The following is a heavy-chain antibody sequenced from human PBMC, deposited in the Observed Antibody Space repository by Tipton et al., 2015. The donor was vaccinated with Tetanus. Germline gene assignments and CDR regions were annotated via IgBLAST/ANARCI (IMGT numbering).Heavy chain of an antibody. CDR1: GDSVSGNSAA. Sequence: VKPSQTLSLTCAISGDSVSGNSAAWNWIRQSPSRGLEWLGRTYYRSEWYYDYAVSVKSRITVNPDTSKNQLSLQLNSVTPDDTAVYYCARSRGGDLDYWGQGTLVTVSS. CDR2: TYYRSEWYY. V-gene: IGHV6-1*01. J-gene: IGHJ4*02. CDR3: ARSRGGDLDY. D-gene: IGHD4-17*01.